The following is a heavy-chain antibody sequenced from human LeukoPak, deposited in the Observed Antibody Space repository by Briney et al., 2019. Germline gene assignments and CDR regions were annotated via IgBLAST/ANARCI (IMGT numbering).Heavy chain of an antibody. V-gene: IGHV5-51*01. CDR2: IYPGDSDT. CDR3: ARPAGPYCGGDCYSKHDAFDI. Sequence: PGESLKISCKGSGYNFTTYWIGWVRQMPGKGLEWMGIIYPGDSDTRYSPSFQGQVTISVDKSISTAYLQWSSLKASDTAMYYCARPAGPYCGGDCYSKHDAFDIWGQGTMVTVSS. D-gene: IGHD2-21*02. CDR1: GYNFTTYW. J-gene: IGHJ3*02.